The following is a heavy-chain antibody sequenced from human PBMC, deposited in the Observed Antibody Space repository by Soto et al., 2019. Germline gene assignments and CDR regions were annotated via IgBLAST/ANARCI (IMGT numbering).Heavy chain of an antibody. CDR2: LGGNGFTT. CDR1: GFTFGSYA. CDR3: AKALRHSLNFFYDIDV. Sequence: EVQLLESGGGLVQPGGSLRLSCVVSGFTFGSYAMSWVRQAPEKGPEWVAILGGNGFTTYYADSVKGRFTISGDKSKSTLFLQMNSLRAGDTGVYDCAKALRHSLNFFYDIDVWGRGTSVTVSS. J-gene: IGHJ6*03. V-gene: IGHV3-23*01. D-gene: IGHD5-12*01.